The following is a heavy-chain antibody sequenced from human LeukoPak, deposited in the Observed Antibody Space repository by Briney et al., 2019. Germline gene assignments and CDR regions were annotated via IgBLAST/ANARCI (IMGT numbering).Heavy chain of an antibody. Sequence: PSETLSLTCAVSGGSISSSNWWSWVRQPPGKGLEWIGEIYHSGSTNYNPSLKSRVTISVDKSKNQFSLKLSSVTAADTAVYYFARDRPSYYDSSGYYYTPPWYNWFDPWGQGTLVTVSS. V-gene: IGHV4-4*02. CDR3: ARDRPSYYDSSGYYYTPPWYNWFDP. CDR2: IYHSGST. D-gene: IGHD3-22*01. CDR1: GGSISSSNW. J-gene: IGHJ5*02.